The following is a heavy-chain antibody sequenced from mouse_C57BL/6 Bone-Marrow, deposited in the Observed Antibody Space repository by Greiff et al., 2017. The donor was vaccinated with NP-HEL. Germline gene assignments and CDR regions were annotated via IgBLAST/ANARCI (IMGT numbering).Heavy chain of an antibody. CDR2: IYPGSGNT. Sequence: QVQLKQSGAELVRPGASVKLSCKASGYTFTDYYINWVKQRPGQGLEWIARIYPGSGNTYYNEKFKGKATLTAEKSSSTAYMQLSSLTSEDSAVYFCARSAGLRRWGQGTLVTVSA. D-gene: IGHD2-2*01. CDR3: ARSAGLRR. V-gene: IGHV1-76*01. J-gene: IGHJ3*01. CDR1: GYTFTDYY.